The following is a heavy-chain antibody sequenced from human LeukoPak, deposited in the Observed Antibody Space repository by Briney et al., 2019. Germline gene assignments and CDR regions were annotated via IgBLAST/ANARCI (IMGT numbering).Heavy chain of an antibody. J-gene: IGHJ4*02. CDR3: ARVMYYDFWSGYYEFDY. D-gene: IGHD3-3*01. CDR2: ISAYNGNT. Sequence: ASVKVSCKASGYTFTSYGISWVRQAPGQGLEWMGWISAYNGNTNYAQKLQGRVTVTTDTSTSTAYMELRSLRSDDTAVYYCARVMYYDFWSGYYEFDYWGQGTLVTVSS. V-gene: IGHV1-18*01. CDR1: GYTFTSYG.